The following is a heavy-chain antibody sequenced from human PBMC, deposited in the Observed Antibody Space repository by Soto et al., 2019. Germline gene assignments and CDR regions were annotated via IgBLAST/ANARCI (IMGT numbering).Heavy chain of an antibody. D-gene: IGHD6-25*01. CDR2: IYWDDDK. J-gene: IGHJ4*02. CDR1: GFSLSTYHMG. CDR3: AHASVYDLLTFDH. Sequence: QITLKKSGPTLVRPAQTLTLTCDFSGFSLSTYHMGVAWIRQPPGKPLEWLALIYWDDDKRYSPSLKDRLVISKESSINQVVATSPNIGPGDSAIYFCAHASVYDLLTFDHWAPGTLVTVSS. V-gene: IGHV2-5*02.